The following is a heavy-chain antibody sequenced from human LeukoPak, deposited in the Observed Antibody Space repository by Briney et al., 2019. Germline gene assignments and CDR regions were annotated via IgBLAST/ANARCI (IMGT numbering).Heavy chain of an antibody. D-gene: IGHD3/OR15-3a*01. J-gene: IGHJ4*02. CDR3: AKDRWTN. CDR1: RLTFDDYI. Sequence: GGSLRLSCAASRLTFDDYIMHWVRQAPGKGLEWVSGISWNSGSIGYADSVKGRFTISRDNAKNSLYLQMNSLRAEDTALYYCAKDRWTNWGQGTLVTVSS. CDR2: ISWNSGSI. V-gene: IGHV3-9*01.